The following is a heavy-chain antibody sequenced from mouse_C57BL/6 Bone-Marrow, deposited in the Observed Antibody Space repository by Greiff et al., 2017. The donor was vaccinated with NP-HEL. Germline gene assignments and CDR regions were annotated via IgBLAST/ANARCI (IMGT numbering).Heavy chain of an antibody. CDR2: IDPSDSYT. J-gene: IGHJ1*03. CDR1: GYTFTSYW. D-gene: IGHD1-1*01. CDR3: ARGSSYVNWYFDV. Sequence: QVQLHQSGAELVKPGASVKLSCKASGYTFTSYWMQWVKQRPGQGLEWIGEIDPSDSYTNYNQKFKGKATLTVDTSSSTAYMQLSSLTSEDSAVYYCARGSSYVNWYFDVWGTGTTVTVSS. V-gene: IGHV1-50*01.